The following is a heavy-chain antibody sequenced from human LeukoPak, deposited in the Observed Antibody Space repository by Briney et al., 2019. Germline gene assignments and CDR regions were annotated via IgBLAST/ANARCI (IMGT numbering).Heavy chain of an antibody. CDR1: GFTFSNYF. J-gene: IGHJ4*02. Sequence: GVSLRPSCAASGFTFSNYFMSWVRQPPGKGLEWVSTITGSGGTTYYADSMKGRFTISRDNSKNTLYLHMNSLRAEDTAIYYCARYCSGVGCYSGLDYWGQGTLVTVSS. V-gene: IGHV3-23*01. D-gene: IGHD2-15*01. CDR2: ITGSGGTT. CDR3: ARYCSGVGCYSGLDY.